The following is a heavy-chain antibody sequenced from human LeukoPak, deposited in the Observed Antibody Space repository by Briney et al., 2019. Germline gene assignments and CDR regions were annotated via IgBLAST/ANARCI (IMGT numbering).Heavy chain of an antibody. CDR3: ARETSGPGY. J-gene: IGHJ4*02. Sequence: GGSLRLSCAGSGFSFGTSWMTWVRQAPGKGLEWVANIKEDASETYYVDSVRGRLTISRDNAERVVYLQMNSLRVEDTAVYYCARETSGPGYWGQGTLVTVSS. D-gene: IGHD6-25*01. CDR2: IKEDASET. CDR1: GFSFGTSW. V-gene: IGHV3-7*01.